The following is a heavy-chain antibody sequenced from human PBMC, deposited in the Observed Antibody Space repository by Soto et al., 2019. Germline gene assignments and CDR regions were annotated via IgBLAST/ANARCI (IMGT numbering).Heavy chain of an antibody. CDR2: INAGNGNT. CDR3: ARATTTLHYYDSSGSSDY. Sequence: QVQLVQSGAEVKKPGASVKVSCKASGYTFTSYAMHWVRQAPGQRLEWMGWINAGNGNTKYSQKFQGRVTITRDTSASTAYMELSSLRSEDTAVYYCARATTTLHYYDSSGSSDYWGQGTLVTVSS. V-gene: IGHV1-3*01. CDR1: GYTFTSYA. D-gene: IGHD3-22*01. J-gene: IGHJ4*02.